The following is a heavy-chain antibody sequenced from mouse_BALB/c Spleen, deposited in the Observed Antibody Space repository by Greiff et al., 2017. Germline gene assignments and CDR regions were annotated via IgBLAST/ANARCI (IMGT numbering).Heavy chain of an antibody. CDR3: ARGPHYYGSSPYAMDY. J-gene: IGHJ4*01. V-gene: IGHV5-6-5*01. D-gene: IGHD1-1*01. CDR2: ISSGGST. Sequence: EVKLVESGGGLVKPGGSLKLSCAASGFTFSSYAMSWVRQTPEKRLEWVASISSGGSTYYPDSVKGRFTISRDNARNILYLQMSSLRSEDTAMYYCARGPHYYGSSPYAMDYWGQGTSVTVSS. CDR1: GFTFSSYA.